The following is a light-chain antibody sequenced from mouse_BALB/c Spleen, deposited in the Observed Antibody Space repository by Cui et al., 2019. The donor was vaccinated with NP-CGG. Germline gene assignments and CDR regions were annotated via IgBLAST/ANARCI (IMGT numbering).Light chain of an antibody. CDR3: ALWYSNHWV. V-gene: IGLV1*01. CDR1: TGPVTTNNY. J-gene: IGLJ1*01. Sequence: QLVLTRESAPTTSPGETVTLTCHSSTGPVTTNNYANWVQEKPDHLFTGLIGGTNNRAPGVPARFSGSLIGDKAALTITGAQTEDEAIYFCALWYSNHWVFGGGTKLTVL. CDR2: GTN.